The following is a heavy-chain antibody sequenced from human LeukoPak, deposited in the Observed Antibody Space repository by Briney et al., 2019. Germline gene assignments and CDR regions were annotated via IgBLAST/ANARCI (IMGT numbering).Heavy chain of an antibody. CDR3: ARLGSDWFDP. D-gene: IGHD7-27*01. V-gene: IGHV3-48*03. CDR2: ISSSGSTI. J-gene: IGHJ5*02. Sequence: GGSLRLSCAASGFTFSSHEMNWVRQAPGKGLEWVSYISSSGSTIYYADSVKGRFTISRDNAKNSLYLQMNSLRAEDTAVYYCARLGSDWFDPWGQGTLVTVSS. CDR1: GFTFSSHE.